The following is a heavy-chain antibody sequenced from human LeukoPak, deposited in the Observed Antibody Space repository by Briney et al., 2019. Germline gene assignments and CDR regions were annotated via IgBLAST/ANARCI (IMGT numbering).Heavy chain of an antibody. CDR3: ARLKLLWSNYFDY. Sequence: RPGGSLRLSCAASGFTFSSYSMNWVRQAPGKGLEWVSSISSSSSYIYYADSVKGRFTISRDNAKNSLYLQMNSLRAEDTAVYYCARLKLLWSNYFDYWGQGTLVTVSS. CDR1: GFTFSSYS. D-gene: IGHD2-2*01. J-gene: IGHJ4*02. CDR2: ISSSSSYI. V-gene: IGHV3-21*01.